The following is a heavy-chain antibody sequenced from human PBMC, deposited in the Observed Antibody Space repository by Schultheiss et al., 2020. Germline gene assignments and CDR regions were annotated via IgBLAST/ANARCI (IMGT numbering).Heavy chain of an antibody. CDR2: ISYDGSNK. CDR1: GFTFSSYG. J-gene: IGHJ4*02. D-gene: IGHD3-22*01. CDR3: ATIVTDDY. Sequence: GGSLRLSCAASGFTFSSYGMHWVRQAPGKGLEWVAVISYDGSNKYYADSVKGRFTISRDNSKNTLYLQMNSLSAEDTAVYYCATIVTDDYWGQGTLVTVSS. V-gene: IGHV3-30*03.